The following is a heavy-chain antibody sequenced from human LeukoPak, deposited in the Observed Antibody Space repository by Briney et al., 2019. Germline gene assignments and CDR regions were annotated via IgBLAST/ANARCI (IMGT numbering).Heavy chain of an antibody. CDR1: GGSISSSSYY. CDR3: ARGYYGSGTYYEGGWFDP. D-gene: IGHD3-10*01. Sequence: SETLSLTCTVSGGSISSSSYYWGWIRQPPGKGLEWIGSIYYSGSTYYNPSLKSRVTISVDTSKNQFSLKLSSVTAADTAIYYCARGYYGSGTYYEGGWFDPWGQGTLVTVSS. CDR2: IYYSGST. J-gene: IGHJ5*02. V-gene: IGHV4-39*01.